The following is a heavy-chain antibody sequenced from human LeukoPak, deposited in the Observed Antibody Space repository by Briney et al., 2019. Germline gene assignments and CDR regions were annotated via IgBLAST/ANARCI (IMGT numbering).Heavy chain of an antibody. CDR1: GGSISSYY. CDR2: ICYSGST. CDR3: PFSTMDDAFDI. V-gene: IGHV4-59*01. D-gene: IGHD3-10*01. J-gene: IGHJ3*02. Sequence: SETLSLTCTVSGGSISSYYWSWIRQPPGKGLEWIGYICYSGSTNYNPSLKSRVTISVDTSKNQFSLKLSSVTAADTAVYYRPFSTMDDAFDIWGQGTMVTVSS.